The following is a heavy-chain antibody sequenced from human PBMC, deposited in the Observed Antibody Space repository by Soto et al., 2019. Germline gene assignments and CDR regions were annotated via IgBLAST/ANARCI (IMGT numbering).Heavy chain of an antibody. Sequence: QAQLVQSGVEVKKPGASVKGSCKASGYTFTSYGINWVRQAPGQMLEWLGWISAYDGNTKYAQSVQGRVSMTTDTSTKTAYMELRSLRSDDTAMYYCARGGYYDSSGSRNYYYYGMNVWGQGTTVSVSS. CDR1: GYTFTSYG. D-gene: IGHD3-22*01. CDR3: ARGGYYDSSGSRNYYYYGMNV. CDR2: ISAYDGNT. V-gene: IGHV1-18*04. J-gene: IGHJ6*02.